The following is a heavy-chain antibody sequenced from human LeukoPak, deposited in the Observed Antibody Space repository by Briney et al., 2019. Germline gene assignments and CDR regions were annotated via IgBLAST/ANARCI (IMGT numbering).Heavy chain of an antibody. CDR1: GFTFSSYA. D-gene: IGHD2-2*01. J-gene: IGHJ4*02. Sequence: GGSLRLSCAASGFTFSSYAMSWVRQAPGKGLEWVSAISGSGGSTYYADSVKGRFTISRDNSKNTPYLQMNSLRAEDTAVYYCAKDRLVVPAAATYFDYWGQGTLVTVSS. CDR2: ISGSGGST. CDR3: AKDRLVVPAAATYFDY. V-gene: IGHV3-23*01.